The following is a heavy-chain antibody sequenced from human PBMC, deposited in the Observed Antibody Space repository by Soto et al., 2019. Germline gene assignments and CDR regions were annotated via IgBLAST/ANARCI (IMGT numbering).Heavy chain of an antibody. V-gene: IGHV2-26*01. D-gene: IGHD1-26*01. CDR2: IFSNDEK. CDR1: GFSLSNARMG. Sequence: SGPTLVNPTETLTLTCTVSGFSLSNARMGVSWTRQPPGKALEWLAHIFSNDEKSYSTSLKSRLTISKDTSKSHVVLTMTNMDPVDTATYYCARKWELRYYGMDVWGQGTTVTVSS. CDR3: ARKWELRYYGMDV. J-gene: IGHJ6*02.